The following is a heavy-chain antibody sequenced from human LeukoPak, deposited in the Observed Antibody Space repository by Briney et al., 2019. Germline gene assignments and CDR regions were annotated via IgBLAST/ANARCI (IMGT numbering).Heavy chain of an antibody. V-gene: IGHV1-46*01. Sequence: ASVKVSCKASGYTFTSYYMHWVRQAPGQGLEWMGIINPSGGGTSYAQKFQGRVTMTRDTSTSTVYMELSSLRSEDTAVYYCARGTYYYDSSGYPPDYWGQGTLVTVSS. D-gene: IGHD3-22*01. CDR1: GYTFTSYY. CDR3: ARGTYYYDSSGYPPDY. J-gene: IGHJ4*02. CDR2: INPSGGGT.